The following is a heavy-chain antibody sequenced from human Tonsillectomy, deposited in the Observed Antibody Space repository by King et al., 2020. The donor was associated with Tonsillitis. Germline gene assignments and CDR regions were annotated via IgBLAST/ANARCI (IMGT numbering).Heavy chain of an antibody. Sequence: VQLVESGGGVVQPGRSLRLSCAASGFTFSSYAMHWVCQAPGKGLEWVAVISYDGSNKYYADSWKGRFTISRDNSKNTLYLQMNSLRAEDTAVYYCARDFSDVVVPAAIQLFDYWGQGTLVTVSS. J-gene: IGHJ4*02. D-gene: IGHD2-2*02. CDR2: ISYDGSNK. CDR3: ARDFSDVVVPAAIQLFDY. CDR1: GFTFSSYA. V-gene: IGHV3-30-3*01.